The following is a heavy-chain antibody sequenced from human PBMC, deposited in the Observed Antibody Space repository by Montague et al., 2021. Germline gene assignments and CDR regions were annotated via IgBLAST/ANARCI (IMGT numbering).Heavy chain of an antibody. J-gene: IGHJ5*02. CDR2: IYYSGNS. CDR3: ARVFSSWYVGWFDP. Sequence: TLSLTCTVSGASITSNIYYWGWIRQSPGKGLEWIGSIYYSGNSFYQPSLKSRLTMAVDTSKNQFSLKLSSVTAADTAIYYCARVFSSWYVGWFDPWGQGTLVTVSS. CDR1: GASITSNIYY. V-gene: IGHV4-39*07. D-gene: IGHD6-13*01.